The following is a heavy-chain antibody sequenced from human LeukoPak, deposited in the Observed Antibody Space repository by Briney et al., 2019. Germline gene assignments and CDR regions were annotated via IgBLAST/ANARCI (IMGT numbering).Heavy chain of an antibody. D-gene: IGHD2-15*01. CDR1: GFTFSSYS. V-gene: IGHV3-48*01. J-gene: IGHJ4*02. CDR2: ISSSSSST. Sequence: GGSLRLSCAASGFTFSSYSMNWVRQAPGKGLEWVSYISSSSSSTYYADSVKGRFTISRDNAKNSLYLQMNSLRAEDTAVYYCAREGGYCSGGSCYWDDYWGQGTLVTVSS. CDR3: AREGGYCSGGSCYWDDY.